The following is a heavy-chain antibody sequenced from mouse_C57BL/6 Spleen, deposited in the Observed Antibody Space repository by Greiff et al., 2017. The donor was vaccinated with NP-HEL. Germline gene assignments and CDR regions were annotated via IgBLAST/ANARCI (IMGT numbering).Heavy chain of an antibody. CDR2: IDPNSGGT. D-gene: IGHD2-2*01. V-gene: IGHV1-62-3*01. CDR1: GYTFTSYW. Sequence: QVQLQQPGAELVKPGASVKLSCKASGYTFTSYWMHWVKQRPGRGLEWIGMIDPNSGGTKYNEKFKGKATFTADTSSNTAYMQLSSLTTEDSAIYDCARSGYGYDGFADWGQGTLVTVSA. J-gene: IGHJ3*01. CDR3: ARSGYGYDGFAD.